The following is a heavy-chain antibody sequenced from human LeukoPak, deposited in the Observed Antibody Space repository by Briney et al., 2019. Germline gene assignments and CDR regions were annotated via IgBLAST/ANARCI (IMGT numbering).Heavy chain of an antibody. D-gene: IGHD3-10*01. CDR3: ARYHTWGVALFDY. J-gene: IGHJ4*02. V-gene: IGHV1-69*01. CDR2: IIPIFGTA. CDR1: GGTFSSCA. Sequence: VKVSCKASGGTFSSCAISWVRQAPGQGLEWMGGIIPIFGTANYAQKFQGRVTITADESTSTAYMELSSLRSEDTAVYYCARYHTWGVALFDYWGQGTLVTVSS.